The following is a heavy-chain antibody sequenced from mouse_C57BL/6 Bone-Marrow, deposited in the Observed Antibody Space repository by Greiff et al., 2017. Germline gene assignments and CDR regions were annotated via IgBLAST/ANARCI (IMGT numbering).Heavy chain of an antibody. CDR1: GYSFTGYY. Sequence: EVKLQQSGPELVKPGASVKISCKASGYSFTGYYMHWVKQSHGNILDWIGYIYPYNGVSSYNQKFKGKATLTVDKSSSTAYMELRSLTSEDSAVYYCAKEDGCYFFYAMDYWGQGTSVTVSS. CDR2: IYPYNGVS. J-gene: IGHJ4*01. V-gene: IGHV1-31*01. CDR3: AKEDGCYFFYAMDY. D-gene: IGHD2-3*01.